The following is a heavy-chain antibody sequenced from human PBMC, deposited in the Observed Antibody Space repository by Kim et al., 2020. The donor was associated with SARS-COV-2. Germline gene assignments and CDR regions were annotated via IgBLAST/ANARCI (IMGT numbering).Heavy chain of an antibody. J-gene: IGHJ4*02. V-gene: IGHV4-39*01. CDR3: ARHRGAEQLNM. Sequence: GTDYTPALRSRVTIAVDTSKNQLSLKLTSVTAADTAVYYCARHRGAEQLNMWGQGTLVTVSS. D-gene: IGHD1-26*01. CDR2: GT.